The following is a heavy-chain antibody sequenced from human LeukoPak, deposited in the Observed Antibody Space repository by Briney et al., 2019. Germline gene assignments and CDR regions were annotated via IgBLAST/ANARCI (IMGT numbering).Heavy chain of an antibody. V-gene: IGHV1-24*01. CDR1: GYTLTELS. J-gene: IGHJ4*02. CDR2: FDPEDGET. D-gene: IGHD1-26*01. CDR3: ATDVVGYSGSSS. Sequence: SVKVSCKVSGYTLTELSMHWVRQAPGKGLEWMGGFDPEDGETIYAQKFQGRVTMTEDTSTDTAYMELSSLRSEDTAVYYCATDVVGYSGSSSWGQGTLVTVSS.